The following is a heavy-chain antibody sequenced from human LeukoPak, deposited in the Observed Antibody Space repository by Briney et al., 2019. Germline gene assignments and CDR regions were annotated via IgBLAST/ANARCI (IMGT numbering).Heavy chain of an antibody. Sequence: GGSLRLSCAASGFTFSSYGMHWVRQAPGKGLEWVAVISYDGSNKYYADSVKGRFTISRDNSKNTLYLQMNSLRAEDTAVYYCARVWLYYGSKPIPDYWGQGILVTVSS. CDR2: ISYDGSNK. CDR1: GFTFSSYG. D-gene: IGHD3-10*01. CDR3: ARVWLYYGSKPIPDY. V-gene: IGHV3-30*03. J-gene: IGHJ4*02.